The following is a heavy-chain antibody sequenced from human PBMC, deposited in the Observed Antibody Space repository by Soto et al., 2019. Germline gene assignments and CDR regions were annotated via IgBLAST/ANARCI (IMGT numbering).Heavy chain of an antibody. Sequence: GESLKISCKGSGYSFTSYWIGWMRQMPGKGLEWMGVIYPGDSDTRYNPSFQGQVTISADKSIGIAYLQWSSLKASDTAMYYCARRFDSSAYYGLWGQGTLVTVSS. CDR1: GYSFTSYW. CDR3: ARRFDSSAYYGL. CDR2: IYPGDSDT. J-gene: IGHJ4*02. D-gene: IGHD3-22*01. V-gene: IGHV5-51*01.